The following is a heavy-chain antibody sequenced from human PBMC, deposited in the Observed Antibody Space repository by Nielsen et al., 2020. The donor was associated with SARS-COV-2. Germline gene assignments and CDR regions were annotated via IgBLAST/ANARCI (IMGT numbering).Heavy chain of an antibody. D-gene: IGHD6-19*01. Sequence: GGSLRLSCAASGFTFSGSAMHWVRQASGKGLEWVGRIRSKANSYATAYAASVKGRFTISRDDSKNTAYLQMNSLKTEDTAVYYCTRPRGSSGWNPFDYWGQGTLVTVSS. V-gene: IGHV3-73*01. J-gene: IGHJ4*02. CDR1: GFTFSGSA. CDR2: IRSKANSYAT. CDR3: TRPRGSSGWNPFDY.